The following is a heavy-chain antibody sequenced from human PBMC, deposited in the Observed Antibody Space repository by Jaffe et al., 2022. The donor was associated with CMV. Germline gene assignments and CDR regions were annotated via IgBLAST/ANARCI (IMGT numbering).Heavy chain of an antibody. CDR3: ARDAYYYGSGSPPYYYGMDV. V-gene: IGHV3-33*01. CDR2: IWYDGSNK. J-gene: IGHJ6*02. CDR1: GFTFSSYG. Sequence: QVQLVESGGGVVQPGRSLRLSCAASGFTFSSYGMHWVRQAPGKGLEWVAVIWYDGSNKYYADSVKGRFTISRDNSKNTLYLQMNSLRAEDTAVYYCARDAYYYGSGSPPYYYGMDVWGQGTTVTVSS. D-gene: IGHD3-10*01.